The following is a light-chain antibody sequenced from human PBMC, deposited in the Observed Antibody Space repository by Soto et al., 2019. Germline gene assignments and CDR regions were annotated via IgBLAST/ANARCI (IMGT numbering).Light chain of an antibody. CDR3: SSYTSSSTRV. Sequence: QSALTQPASVSGSPGQSITISCTGTSSDVGGYNYVSWYQQHPDKAPKLMIYDVSNRPSGVSNRLSGSKSGNTASLTISGLQAEDEADYYCSSYTSSSTRVFGGGTKLTVL. J-gene: IGLJ2*01. CDR2: DVS. V-gene: IGLV2-14*01. CDR1: SSDVGGYNY.